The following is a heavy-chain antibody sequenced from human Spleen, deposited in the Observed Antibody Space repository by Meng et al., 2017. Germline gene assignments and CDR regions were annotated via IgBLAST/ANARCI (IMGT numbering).Heavy chain of an antibody. J-gene: IGHJ4*02. Sequence: QAQLKASALRPVHPPGTLSLICVVSGGSFSDYYWSWIRQPPGKGLEWIGEINHSGSTNYNPSLESRATISVDTSQNNLSLKLSSVTAADSAVYYCARGPTTMAHDFDYWGQGTLVTVSS. CDR2: INHSGST. CDR1: GGSFSDYY. D-gene: IGHD4-11*01. V-gene: IGHV4-34*01. CDR3: ARGPTTMAHDFDY.